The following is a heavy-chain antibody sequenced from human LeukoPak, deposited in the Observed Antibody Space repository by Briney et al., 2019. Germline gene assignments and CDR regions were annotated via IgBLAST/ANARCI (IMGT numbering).Heavy chain of an antibody. CDR1: GYTFTSYG. V-gene: IGHV1-8*02. D-gene: IGHD6-6*01. CDR2: MNPNSGNT. J-gene: IGHJ4*02. CDR3: AREPSLHSSSSYNY. Sequence: EASVKVSCKASGYTFTSYGINWVRQATGQGLEWMGWMNPNSGNTGYAQKFQGRVTMTRDTSITTAYMELSSLSSDDTAMYYCAREPSLHSSSSYNYWGQGTLVTVSS.